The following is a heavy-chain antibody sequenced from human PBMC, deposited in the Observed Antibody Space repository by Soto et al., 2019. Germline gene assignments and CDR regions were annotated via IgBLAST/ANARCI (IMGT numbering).Heavy chain of an antibody. D-gene: IGHD2-15*01. CDR1: GFTFGDYA. Sequence: GGSLRLSCTASGFTFGDYALSWFRQAPGKGLEWVGFITSKAYGATTEYAASVKGRFTISRDDSKSIAYLQMNSLKTEDTAVYYCSRDKRGCSGGSCSGYTFDYWGQGTLVTVSS. V-gene: IGHV3-49*03. J-gene: IGHJ4*02. CDR3: SRDKRGCSGGSCSGYTFDY. CDR2: ITSKAYGATT.